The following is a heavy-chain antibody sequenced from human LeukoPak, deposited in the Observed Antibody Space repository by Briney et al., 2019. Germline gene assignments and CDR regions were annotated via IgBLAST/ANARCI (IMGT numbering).Heavy chain of an antibody. V-gene: IGHV1-46*01. CDR3: ARGRYFDWLLSSAFDY. CDR2: INPSGGST. CDR1: GYTFTSYY. J-gene: IGHJ4*02. D-gene: IGHD3-9*01. Sequence: ASVMVSCKASGYTFTSYYMHWVRQAPGQGLEWMGIINPSGGSTSYAQKFQGRVTMTRDMSTSTVYMELSSLRSEDTAVYYCARGRYFDWLLSSAFDYWGQGTLVTVSS.